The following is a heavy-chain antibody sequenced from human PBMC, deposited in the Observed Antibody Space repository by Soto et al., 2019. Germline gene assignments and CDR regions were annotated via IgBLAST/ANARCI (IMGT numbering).Heavy chain of an antibody. Sequence: SGPTLVNPTQTLTLTCTFSGFSLSTSGVGVGWIRQPPGKALEWLALIYWNDDKRYSPSLKSRLTITKDTSKNQVVLTMTNMDPVDTATYYCAHMSGGYEGSGRLCYFDYWGQGTLVTVSS. V-gene: IGHV2-5*01. CDR1: GFSLSTSGVG. D-gene: IGHD5-12*01. CDR2: IYWNDDK. CDR3: AHMSGGYEGSGRLCYFDY. J-gene: IGHJ4*02.